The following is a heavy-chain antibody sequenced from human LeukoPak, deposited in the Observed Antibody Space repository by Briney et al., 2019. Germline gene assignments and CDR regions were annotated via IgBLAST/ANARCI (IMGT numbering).Heavy chain of an antibody. V-gene: IGHV3-30*18. Sequence: GRSLRLSCAASGFTFSSYGMHWVRQAPGKGLEGVAVMSFDGSHTYFADAVKGRFTISRDNSKNTLYVQMNSLRAEDTAVYYCAKERVDWRYFDYWGQGTLVTVSS. J-gene: IGHJ4*02. D-gene: IGHD3-9*01. CDR3: AKERVDWRYFDY. CDR2: MSFDGSHT. CDR1: GFTFSSYG.